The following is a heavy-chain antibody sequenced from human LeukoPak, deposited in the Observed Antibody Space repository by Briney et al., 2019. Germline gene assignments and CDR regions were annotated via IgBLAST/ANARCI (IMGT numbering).Heavy chain of an antibody. CDR1: GGSISSSSYY. D-gene: IGHD4-17*01. CDR3: ARESYGDYEGFSDY. V-gene: IGHV4-39*07. Sequence: SETLSLTCTVSGGSISSSSYYWGWIRQPPGKGLEWIGSIYYSGSTYYNPSLKSRVTISVDTSKNQFSLKLSSVTAADTAVYYCARESYGDYEGFSDYWGQGTLVTVSS. CDR2: IYYSGST. J-gene: IGHJ4*02.